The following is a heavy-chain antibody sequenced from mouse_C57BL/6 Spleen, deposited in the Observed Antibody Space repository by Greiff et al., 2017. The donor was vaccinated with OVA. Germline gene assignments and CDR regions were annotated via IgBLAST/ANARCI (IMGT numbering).Heavy chain of an antibody. D-gene: IGHD1-1*01. V-gene: IGHV1-42*01. CDR2: INPSNGGT. CDR3: ARWSTVVADY. CDR1: GYSFTGYY. J-gene: IGHJ2*01. Sequence: VQLQQSGPELVKPGASVKISCKASGYSFTGYYMNWVKQSPEKSLEWIGEINPSNGGTTYNQKFKAKATLTVDNSSSTAYMQLKCLTAEDSAVYYSARWSTVVADYWGQGTTLTVSS.